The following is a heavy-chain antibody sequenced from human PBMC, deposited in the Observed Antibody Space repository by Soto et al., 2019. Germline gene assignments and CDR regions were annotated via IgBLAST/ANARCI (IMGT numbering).Heavy chain of an antibody. Sequence: SETLSLTCAVSGGSISSSNWWSWVRQPPGKGLEWIGEIYHSGSTNYNPSLKSRVTISVDKSKNQFSLKLSSVTAADTAVYYCARQAAAGRGAWFDPWGQGTLVTVSS. CDR3: ARQAAAGRGAWFDP. J-gene: IGHJ5*02. CDR1: GGSISSSNW. CDR2: IYHSGST. V-gene: IGHV4-4*02. D-gene: IGHD6-13*01.